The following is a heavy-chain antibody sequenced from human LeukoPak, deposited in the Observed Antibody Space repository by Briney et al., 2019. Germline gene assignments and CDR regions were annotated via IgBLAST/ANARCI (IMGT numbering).Heavy chain of an antibody. CDR1: GGSISTYF. J-gene: IGHJ5*02. Sequence: SETLSLTCTVSGGSISTYFWTWIRQPPGKGLEWIACISYSGSTKYNPSLKSRVTISVDTSKNQLSLKLSSVTAADTAVYYCAREPGFDSSGYLNWFDPWGQGTLVTVSS. D-gene: IGHD3-22*01. CDR3: AREPGFDSSGYLNWFDP. V-gene: IGHV4-59*01. CDR2: ISYSGST.